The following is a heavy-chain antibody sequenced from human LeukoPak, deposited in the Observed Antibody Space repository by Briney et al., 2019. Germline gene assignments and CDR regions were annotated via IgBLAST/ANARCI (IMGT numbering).Heavy chain of an antibody. Sequence: ASVKVSCKASGYTFTTYGISWVRQAPGQGLEWMGWISADNGNTNYAQKLQGRVTMTTDTSTSTAYMELRSLRSDDTAVYYCARDIKRSRARWENLGFDPWGQGTLVTVSS. CDR1: GYTFTTYG. V-gene: IGHV1-18*01. J-gene: IGHJ5*02. CDR2: ISADNGNT. CDR3: ARDIKRSRARWENLGFDP. D-gene: IGHD1-26*01.